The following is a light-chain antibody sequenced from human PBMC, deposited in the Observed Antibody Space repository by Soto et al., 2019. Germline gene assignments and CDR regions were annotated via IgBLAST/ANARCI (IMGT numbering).Light chain of an antibody. CDR2: GAS. V-gene: IGKV3-20*01. J-gene: IGKJ1*01. CDR1: QSVSSSY. Sequence: EIVLTQSPGTLSLSPGERATLSCRASQSVSSSYLAWYQQKPGQAPRLLIYGASSRATGIPDRFSGSGSGTAFTLTISRVEPEDFAVYYCQRYEGTWPFGQGTKVEIK. CDR3: QRYEGTWP.